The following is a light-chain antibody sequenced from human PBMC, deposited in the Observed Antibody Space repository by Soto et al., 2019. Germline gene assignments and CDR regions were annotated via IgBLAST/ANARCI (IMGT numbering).Light chain of an antibody. V-gene: IGKV3-20*01. CDR3: QQYDNSLWT. CDR2: GAS. Sequence: EIVMTQSPATLSVSPGERATLSCRASQSVSSNLAWYQQKPGQAPRLLIYGASRRATGVPDRFSGSGSGTDFTLSISRLEPEDFAVYYCQQYDNSLWTFGQGTKVDIK. J-gene: IGKJ1*01. CDR1: QSVSSN.